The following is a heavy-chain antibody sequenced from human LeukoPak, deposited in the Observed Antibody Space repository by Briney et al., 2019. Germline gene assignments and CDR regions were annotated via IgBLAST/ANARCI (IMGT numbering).Heavy chain of an antibody. CDR3: AKEEYYDSSGYYYVPLDAFDI. D-gene: IGHD3-22*01. J-gene: IGHJ3*02. CDR1: GFTFSTYG. V-gene: IGHV3-33*06. CDR2: IWYDGSNK. Sequence: GRSLRLSCAASGFTFSTYGMHWVRQAPGKGLEWLTDIWYDGSNKYYTDSVKGRFTISRDNSKNTLYLQMNSLRAEDTAVYYCAKEEYYDSSGYYYVPLDAFDIWGQGTMVTVSS.